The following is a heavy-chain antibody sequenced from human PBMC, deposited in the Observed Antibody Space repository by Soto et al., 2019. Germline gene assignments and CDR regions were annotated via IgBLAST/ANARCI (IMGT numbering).Heavy chain of an antibody. CDR2: IYPTGST. CDR3: ARGGMRVPTDAFDI. J-gene: IGHJ3*02. V-gene: IGHV4-4*02. Sequence: QVQLQESGPGLVKPSGTLSLACTVSGGSISPPSWWSWVRQTPGKGLEWIGEIYPTGSTNHNPSLKSRVAISLDTSKNQFSLRLTSVTAADTAVYYCARGGMRVPTDAFDIWGPGTMVTVSS. CDR1: GGSISPPSW. D-gene: IGHD3-16*01.